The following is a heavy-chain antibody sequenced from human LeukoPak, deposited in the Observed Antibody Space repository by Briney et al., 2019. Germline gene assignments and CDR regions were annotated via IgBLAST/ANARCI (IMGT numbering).Heavy chain of an antibody. CDR3: AREYYDPNWFDP. J-gene: IGHJ5*02. V-gene: IGHV1-46*03. Sequence: ASVKVSCKASGYTFTSYYMHWVGQAPGQGREGRGIINPSGGSTSYAQKFQGRVTMTRDTSTSTVYMELSSLRSEDTAVYYCAREYYDPNWFDPWGQGTLVTVSS. CDR2: INPSGGST. D-gene: IGHD3-3*01. CDR1: GYTFTSYY.